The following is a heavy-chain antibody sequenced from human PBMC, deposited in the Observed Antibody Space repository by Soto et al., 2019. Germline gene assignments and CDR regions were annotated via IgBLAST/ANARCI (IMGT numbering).Heavy chain of an antibody. Sequence: SETLSLTCAVYGGSVNGYYWNWIRRPPGKGLEWIGEINHTGGTHYNPSLKSRVTMSVDTSKNQFSLRLSSVTAADTAIYYCATRITVFGLLIPPFDPWGQGTQVTVSS. CDR1: GGSVNGYY. J-gene: IGHJ5*02. CDR2: INHTGGT. CDR3: ATRITVFGLLIPPFDP. D-gene: IGHD3-3*01. V-gene: IGHV4-34*01.